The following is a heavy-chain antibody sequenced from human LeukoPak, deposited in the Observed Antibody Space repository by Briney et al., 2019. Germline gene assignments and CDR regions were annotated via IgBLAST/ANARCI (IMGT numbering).Heavy chain of an antibody. Sequence: GGSLRLSCAASGFTFSSYSMSWVRQAPGKGLEWVSYISSSGTTYYAESVKGRFTISRDNAKNSLYLQMSSLRDGDTSVYFCARDYASGSYPIGHWGQGTLVTVSS. V-gene: IGHV3-48*02. CDR2: ISSSGTT. CDR1: GFTFSSYS. D-gene: IGHD3-16*01. J-gene: IGHJ5*02. CDR3: ARDYASGSYPIGH.